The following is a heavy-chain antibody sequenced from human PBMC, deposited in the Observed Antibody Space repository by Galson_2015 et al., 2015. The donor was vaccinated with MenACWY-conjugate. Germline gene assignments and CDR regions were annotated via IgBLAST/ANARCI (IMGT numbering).Heavy chain of an antibody. V-gene: IGHV3-23*01. Sequence: YYADAVKGRFTISRDNSRNTLFLQMDKLSAEDTAVYYCANMAVLTTSAFDVWGQGTMVTVSS. CDR3: ANMAVLTTSAFDV. D-gene: IGHD1-1*01. J-gene: IGHJ3*01.